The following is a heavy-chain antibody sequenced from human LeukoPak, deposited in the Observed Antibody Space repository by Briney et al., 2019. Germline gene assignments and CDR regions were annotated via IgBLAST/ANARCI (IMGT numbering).Heavy chain of an antibody. J-gene: IGHJ4*02. CDR2: INHSGST. CDR1: GGSFSGYY. D-gene: IGHD2-21*02. V-gene: IGHV4-34*01. Sequence: SETLSLTCAVCGGSFSGYYWSWIRQPPGKGLEWMGEINHSGSTNYNPSLKSRVTISVDTSKNQFSLKLSSVTAADTAVYYCARGRRWGLVYCGGDCYSSYFDYWGQGNLVTVSS. CDR3: ARGRRWGLVYCGGDCYSSYFDY.